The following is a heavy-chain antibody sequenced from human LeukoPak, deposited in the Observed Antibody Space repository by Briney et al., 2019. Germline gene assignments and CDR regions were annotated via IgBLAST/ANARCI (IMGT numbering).Heavy chain of an antibody. CDR3: ARVGQDYYYGMDV. CDR2: ISSSTGFT. Sequence: PGGSLRLSCAPFGFTFSDYYMSWIRQAPGQGLELVSYISSSTGFTNYGDSVRGRFTISRDNAENVLYLHMDSLRAEDPGVYYCARVGQDYYYGMDVWGQGTTVTVSS. V-gene: IGHV3-11*06. CDR1: GFTFSDYY. J-gene: IGHJ6*02.